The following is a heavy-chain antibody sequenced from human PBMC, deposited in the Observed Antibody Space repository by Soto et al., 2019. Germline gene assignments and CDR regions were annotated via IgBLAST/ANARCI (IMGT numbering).Heavy chain of an antibody. J-gene: IGHJ4*02. CDR1: GYTFTSYY. CDR2: INPSGGST. D-gene: IGHD3-10*01. CDR3: ARDQGRITMVRGVTVDY. Sequence: QVQLVQSGAEVKKPGASVKVSCKASGYTFTSYYMHWVRQAPGQGLEWMGIINPSGGSTSYAQKFQGRVTMTRDTSTSTVYMELSSLRSEDTAVYYCARDQGRITMVRGVTVDYWGQGTLVTVSS. V-gene: IGHV1-46*01.